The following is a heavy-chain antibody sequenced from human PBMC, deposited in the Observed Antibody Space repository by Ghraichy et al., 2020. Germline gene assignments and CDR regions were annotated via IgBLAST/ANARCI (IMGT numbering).Heavy chain of an antibody. D-gene: IGHD4-17*01. Sequence: SQTLSLTCTVSGGSISSYYWSWIRQPPGKGLEWIGYIYYSGSTNYNPSLKSRVTISVDTSKNQFSLKLSSVTAADTAVYYCAREGPTTVTTDAFDIWGQGTMVTVSS. CDR1: GGSISSYY. V-gene: IGHV4-59*01. CDR2: IYYSGST. CDR3: AREGPTTVTTDAFDI. J-gene: IGHJ3*02.